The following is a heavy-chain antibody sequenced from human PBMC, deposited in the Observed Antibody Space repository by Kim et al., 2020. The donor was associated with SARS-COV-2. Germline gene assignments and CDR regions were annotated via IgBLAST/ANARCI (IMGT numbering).Heavy chain of an antibody. CDR3: ARVGGSYSYYYGMDV. D-gene: IGHD3-10*01. Sequence: GGSLRLSCAASGFTFSSYSMNWVRQAPGKGLEWVSSISSSSSYIYYADSVKGRFTISRDNAKNSLYLQMNRLRAEDTAVYYCARVGGSYSYYYGMDVWGQGTTVTVSS. J-gene: IGHJ6*02. CDR1: GFTFSSYS. CDR2: ISSSSSYI. V-gene: IGHV3-21*01.